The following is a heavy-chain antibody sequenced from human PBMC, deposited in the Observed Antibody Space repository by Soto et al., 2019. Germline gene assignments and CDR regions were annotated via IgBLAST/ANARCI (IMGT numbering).Heavy chain of an antibody. CDR3: ARRYSSAFDI. J-gene: IGHJ3*02. V-gene: IGHV4-59*08. CDR1: GGYISSYY. CDR2: IYYSGST. D-gene: IGHD6-13*01. Sequence: SETMSLTCTVSGGYISSYYWSWIRQSPGKGLEWIGYIYYSGSTNYNPSLKSRVTISVDTSKNQFSLKLSSVTAADTAVYYCARRYSSAFDIWGQGTMVTVSS.